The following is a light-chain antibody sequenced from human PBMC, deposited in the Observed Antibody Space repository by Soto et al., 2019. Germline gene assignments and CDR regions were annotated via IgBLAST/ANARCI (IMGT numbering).Light chain of an antibody. CDR2: GVT. J-gene: IGKJ2*01. CDR3: QQYEGWPRT. V-gene: IGKV3-15*01. CDR1: QNIHIN. Sequence: EIVLTQSPGTLSLSPGERATLSCRASQNIHINLAWYQQKPGQAPTLLIYGVTARAPGVPARFSGSGYGTDFTLTIRSVQSGDFGVFYCQQYEGWPRTFGLGTKVDIK.